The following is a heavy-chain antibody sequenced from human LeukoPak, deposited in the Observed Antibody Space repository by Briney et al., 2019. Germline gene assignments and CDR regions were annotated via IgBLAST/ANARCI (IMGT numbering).Heavy chain of an antibody. J-gene: IGHJ4*02. CDR1: GYTFTSYG. D-gene: IGHD3-3*01. Sequence: ASVKVSCKASGYTFTSYGISWVRQAPGQGLEWMGWISAYNGNTNYAQKLQGRVTMTTDTSTSTAYMGLRSLRSDDTAVYYCARASEGIGYFDTWGRGSLVTVSS. CDR2: ISAYNGNT. CDR3: ARASEGIGYFDT. V-gene: IGHV1-18*01.